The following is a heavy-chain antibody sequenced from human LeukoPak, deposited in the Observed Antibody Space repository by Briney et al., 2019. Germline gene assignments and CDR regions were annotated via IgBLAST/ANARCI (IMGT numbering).Heavy chain of an antibody. J-gene: IGHJ3*02. V-gene: IGHV4-4*07. CDR1: GGSISSYY. Sequence: SETLSLTCTVSGGSISSYYWSWIRQPAGKGLEWIGHIYTSGSTNYNPSLKSRVTMSVDTSKNQFSLKLSSVTAADTAVYYCARGGLYCSSTSCYIAFDIWGQGTMVTVSS. D-gene: IGHD2-2*02. CDR3: ARGGLYCSSTSCYIAFDI. CDR2: IYTSGST.